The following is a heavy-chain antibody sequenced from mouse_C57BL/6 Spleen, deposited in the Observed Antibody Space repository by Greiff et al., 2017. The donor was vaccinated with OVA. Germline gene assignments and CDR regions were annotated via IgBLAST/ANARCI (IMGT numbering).Heavy chain of an antibody. CDR2: INPGSGGT. J-gene: IGHJ4*01. D-gene: IGHD2-12*01. CDR3: ARGYDEGYYYAMDY. Sequence: QVQLQQSGAELVRPGTSVKVSCKASGYAFTNYLIEWVKQRPGQGLEWIGVINPGSGGTNYNEKFKGKATLTADKSSSTAYMQLSSLTSEDSAVYFCARGYDEGYYYAMDYWGQGTSVTVSS. CDR1: GYAFTNYL. V-gene: IGHV1-54*01.